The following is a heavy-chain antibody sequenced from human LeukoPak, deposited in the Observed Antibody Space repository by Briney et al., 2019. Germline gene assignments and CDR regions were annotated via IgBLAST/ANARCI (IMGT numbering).Heavy chain of an antibody. Sequence: PGGSLRLSCAASGFTFSSYSMNWVRQAPGKGLEWVSSISSSSSYIYYADSVKGRFTISRDNAKNSLYLQMNSLRAEDTAVYYCARDGMYCSSTSCYWGDKYYYYGMDVWGEGTTVTVSS. V-gene: IGHV3-21*01. CDR2: ISSSSSYI. CDR1: GFTFSSYS. J-gene: IGHJ6*04. D-gene: IGHD2-2*01. CDR3: ARDGMYCSSTSCYWGDKYYYYGMDV.